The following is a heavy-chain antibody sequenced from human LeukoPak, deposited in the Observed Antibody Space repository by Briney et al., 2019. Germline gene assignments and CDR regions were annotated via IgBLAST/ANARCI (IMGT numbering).Heavy chain of an antibody. CDR1: GFSLSTSGVG. CDR2: IYWDDDK. D-gene: IGHD6-13*01. CDR3: AHRPFYSSSWYTDAFDI. Sequence: SGPTLVKPTQTLTLTCTFSGFSLSTSGVGVGWIRQPPGKALEWLALIYWDDDKRYSPSLKGRLTITKDTSKNQVVLTMTNMDPVDTATYYCAHRPFYSSSWYTDAFDIWGQGTMVTVSS. J-gene: IGHJ3*02. V-gene: IGHV2-5*02.